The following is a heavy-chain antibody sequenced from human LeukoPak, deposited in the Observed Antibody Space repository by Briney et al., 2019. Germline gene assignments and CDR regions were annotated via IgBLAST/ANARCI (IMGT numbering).Heavy chain of an antibody. CDR1: GGSISSYY. J-gene: IGHJ5*02. V-gene: IGHV4-4*07. CDR3: ARDQYSSSWYWFDP. CDR2: IYTSGST. D-gene: IGHD6-13*01. Sequence: PSETLSLTCTASGGSISSYYWSWIRQPAGKGLEWIGRIYTSGSTNYNPSLKSRVTMSVDTSKNQFSLKLSSVTAADTAVYYCARDQYSSSWYWFDPWGQGTLVTVSS.